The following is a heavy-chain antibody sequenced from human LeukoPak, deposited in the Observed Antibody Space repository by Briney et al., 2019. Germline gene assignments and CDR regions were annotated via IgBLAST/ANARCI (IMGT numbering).Heavy chain of an antibody. V-gene: IGHV4-30-2*01. J-gene: IGHJ4*02. CDR1: GGSISSGGYY. CDR3: ARGRDYYDSSGLLH. Sequence: PSETLSLTCTVSGGSISSGGYYWSWIRQPPGKGLEWIGYIYHSGSTYYNPSLKSRVTISVDRSKNQFSLKLSSVTAADTAVYYCARGRDYYDSSGLLHWGQGTLVTVSS. CDR2: IYHSGST. D-gene: IGHD3-22*01.